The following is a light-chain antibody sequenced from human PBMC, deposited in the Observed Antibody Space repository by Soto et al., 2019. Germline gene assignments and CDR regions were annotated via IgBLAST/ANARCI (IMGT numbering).Light chain of an antibody. Sequence: EIVMTQSPATLSVSPGERATLSCRASQSVSSNLAWYQQKPGQAPRLLIYGASTRATGIPARFSGSGSGTESTLTIISLQSEDFAVYYCQQYNNWPVPFGQGTRVEIK. J-gene: IGKJ1*01. CDR2: GAS. CDR1: QSVSSN. CDR3: QQYNNWPVP. V-gene: IGKV3-15*01.